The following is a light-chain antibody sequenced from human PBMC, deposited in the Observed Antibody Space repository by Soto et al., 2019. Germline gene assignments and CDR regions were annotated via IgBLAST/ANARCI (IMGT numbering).Light chain of an antibody. CDR3: QESRSALWGT. CDR2: GAS. J-gene: IGKJ1*01. V-gene: IGKV1-39*01. CDR1: QNIYNS. Sequence: DIQMTQSPSSLSASLGDRVTITCRTSQNIYNSLNWYQQKAGRAPAVLIYGASNLQGGVPLRFSGSGSGTDFTLTISGLQPEHSATYYCQESRSALWGTCGQGTKVEVK.